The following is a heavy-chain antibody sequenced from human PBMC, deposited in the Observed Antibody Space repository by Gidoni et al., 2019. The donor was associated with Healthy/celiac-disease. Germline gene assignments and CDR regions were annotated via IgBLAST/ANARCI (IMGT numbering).Heavy chain of an antibody. J-gene: IGHJ4*02. CDR3: ARPSGYASGYFDY. V-gene: IGHV4-39*01. Sequence: QLQLQESGPGLVKPSETLSLTCTVPGGSIRSSSYYWGWIRQPPGKGLEWIGSIYSSGSTYYNPSLKGRVTISVDTSKNQFSLKLSSVTAADTAVYYCARPSGYASGYFDYWGQGTLVTVSS. CDR1: GGSIRSSSYY. CDR2: IYSSGST. D-gene: IGHD5-12*01.